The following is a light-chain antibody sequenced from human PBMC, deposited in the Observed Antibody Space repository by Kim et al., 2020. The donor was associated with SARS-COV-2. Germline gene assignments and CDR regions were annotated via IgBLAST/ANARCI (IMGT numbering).Light chain of an antibody. CDR3: NSRDSNDNVV. J-gene: IGLJ2*01. CDR2: AKN. V-gene: IGLV3-19*01. Sequence: SSELTQDPAVSVALGQAVRITCQGDSLRTYYATWYQQKPGQAPILVIYAKNNRPSGIPDRFSGSSSGNTASLTITGTQAGDEADYYCNSRDSNDNVVFGGGTKLTVL. CDR1: SLRTYY.